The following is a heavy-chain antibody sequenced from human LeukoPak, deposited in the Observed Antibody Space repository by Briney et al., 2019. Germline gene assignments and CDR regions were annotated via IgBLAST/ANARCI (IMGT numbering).Heavy chain of an antibody. CDR3: AKCMDILTGYLWSLDY. V-gene: IGHV3-30*02. Sequence: GGSLRLSCAASKFTFSSYGMHWVRQAPGKGLEGVAFIRYDGGNKYYADSVKGRFTVSRDNSKNTLSLQMNSLRAEDTAVYYCAKCMDILTGYLWSLDYWGQGTLVTVSS. CDR1: KFTFSSYG. CDR2: IRYDGGNK. D-gene: IGHD3-9*01. J-gene: IGHJ4*02.